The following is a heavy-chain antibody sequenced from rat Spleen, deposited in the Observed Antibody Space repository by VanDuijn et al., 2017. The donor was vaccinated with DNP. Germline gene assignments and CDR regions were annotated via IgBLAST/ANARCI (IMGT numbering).Heavy chain of an antibody. V-gene: IGHV5-7*01. J-gene: IGHJ2*01. CDR1: GFTFSDYN. D-gene: IGHD1-5*01. CDR3: ARHPYRYNYPLDY. CDR2: ISYDGSST. Sequence: EVQLVESGGGLVQPGRSLKLSCAASGFTFSDYNMAWVRQAPKKGLEWVATISYDGSSTYYRDSVKGRFTISRDNAKSTLYLQMDSLRSEDTATYYCARHPYRYNYPLDYWGQGVMVTVSS.